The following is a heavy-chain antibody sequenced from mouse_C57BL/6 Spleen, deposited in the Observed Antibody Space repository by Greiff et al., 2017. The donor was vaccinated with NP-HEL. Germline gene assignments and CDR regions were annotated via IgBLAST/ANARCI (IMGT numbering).Heavy chain of an antibody. Sequence: VQLQQSGPELVKPGASVKISCKASGYSFTDYNMNWVKQSNGKSLEWIGVINPNYGTTNYNGKFKGKATLTADKSSSTAYMQLSSLTSEDSAVYFCARDYGSSYGFAYWGQGTLVTVSA. J-gene: IGHJ3*01. CDR2: INPNYGTT. CDR1: GYSFTDYN. CDR3: ARDYGSSYGFAY. D-gene: IGHD1-1*01. V-gene: IGHV1-39*01.